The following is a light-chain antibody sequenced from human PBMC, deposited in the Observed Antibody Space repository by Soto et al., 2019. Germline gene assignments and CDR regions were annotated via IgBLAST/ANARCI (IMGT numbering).Light chain of an antibody. CDR3: SSYTSSSTPYV. J-gene: IGLJ1*01. V-gene: IGLV2-14*01. CDR1: XXXVGGYNY. Sequence: QSALTQPASVSGSPXXXXTISCTXXXXXVGGYNYVSWYQQHPGKAPKLMIYEVSNRPSGVSNRFSGSKSGNTASLTISGLQAEDEADYYCSSYTSSSTPYVFGTGTKVTVL. CDR2: EVS.